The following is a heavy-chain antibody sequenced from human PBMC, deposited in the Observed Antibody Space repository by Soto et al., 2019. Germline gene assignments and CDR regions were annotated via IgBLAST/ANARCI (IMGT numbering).Heavy chain of an antibody. CDR1: KFIVSESW. CDR3: ERYCTGGSCSHGFDY. D-gene: IGHD2-15*01. V-gene: IGHV3-7*02. CDR2: INQDGSEK. Sequence: GGSLRLSCLASKFIVSESWMSWVRQAPGKGLEWVSNINQDGSEKYYVDSVKGRFTISRDNAKNTLYLQMHSLRAEDTAVYYCERYCTGGSCSHGFDYWGQGTVVNVSS. J-gene: IGHJ4*02.